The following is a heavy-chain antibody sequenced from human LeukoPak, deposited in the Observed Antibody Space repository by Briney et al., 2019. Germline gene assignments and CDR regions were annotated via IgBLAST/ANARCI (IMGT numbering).Heavy chain of an antibody. D-gene: IGHD2-15*01. V-gene: IGHV3-11*04. CDR3: ARDREGYCSGGSCEVFDY. J-gene: IGHJ4*02. CDR2: ISGSGSDM. Sequence: GGSLRLSCVVSGFGFSDSYMTWIRQTPGKGLEWLAYISGSGSDMYYADSVKGRFTISRDNAKNSLYLQMNSLRAEDTAVYYCARDREGYCSGGSCEVFDYWGQGTLVTVSS. CDR1: GFGFSDSY.